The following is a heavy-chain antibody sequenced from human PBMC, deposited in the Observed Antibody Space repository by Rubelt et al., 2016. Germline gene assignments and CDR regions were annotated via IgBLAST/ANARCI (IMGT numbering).Heavy chain of an antibody. D-gene: IGHD3-10*01. V-gene: IGHV4-39*01. CDR1: GGSISSSSYY. Sequence: QVQLQESGPGLVKPSETLSLTCTVSGGSISSSSYYWGWIRQPPGKGLEWIGSIYYSGSTYYAPSLKSRGTITVDTSKNRFSLKLSSVTAADTAVYYCATDYYGSPGADYWGQGTLVTVSS. J-gene: IGHJ4*02. CDR3: ATDYYGSPGADY. CDR2: IYYSGST.